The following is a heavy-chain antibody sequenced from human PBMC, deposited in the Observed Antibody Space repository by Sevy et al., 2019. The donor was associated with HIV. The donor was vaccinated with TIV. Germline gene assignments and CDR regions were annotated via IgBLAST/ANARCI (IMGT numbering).Heavy chain of an antibody. Sequence: GGSLRLSFAASGFTFSSYSMNWVRQAPGKGLEWVSSISSSSSYIYYADSVKGRFTISRDNAKNSLYLQMNSLRAEDTAVYYCARGEPGPPYGSGPFDHWGQGTLVTVSS. CDR2: ISSSSSYI. CDR3: ARGEPGPPYGSGPFDH. D-gene: IGHD2-15*01. CDR1: GFTFSSYS. J-gene: IGHJ5*02. V-gene: IGHV3-21*01.